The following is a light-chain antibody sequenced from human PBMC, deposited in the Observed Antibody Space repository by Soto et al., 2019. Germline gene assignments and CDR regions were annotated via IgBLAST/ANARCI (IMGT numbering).Light chain of an antibody. Sequence: QSALTQPASVSGSPGQSITISCTGTSSDVGGYNYVSWYQQHPDKAPKLLIYDVSNRPSGVSNRFSGSKSGNTASLTVSGLQAEDEAYYYCSSFTSSRTVVFGGGTQLTVL. CDR2: DVS. V-gene: IGLV2-14*01. CDR3: SSFTSSRTVV. J-gene: IGLJ2*01. CDR1: SSDVGGYNY.